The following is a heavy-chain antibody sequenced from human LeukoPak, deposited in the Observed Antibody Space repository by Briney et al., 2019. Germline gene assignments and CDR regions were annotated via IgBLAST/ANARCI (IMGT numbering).Heavy chain of an antibody. J-gene: IGHJ4*02. V-gene: IGHV3-23*01. D-gene: IGHD2-8*01. CDR2: ISGCGGST. CDR1: GFTFSSYA. Sequence: PGGSLRLSCAASGFTFSSYAMSWVRQAPGKGLEWVSAISGCGGSTYYADSVKGRFTISRDNSKNTLYLQMNSLRAEDTAVYHCAKSEYCTNGVCYNGIVDYWGQGTLVTVSS. CDR3: AKSEYCTNGVCYNGIVDY.